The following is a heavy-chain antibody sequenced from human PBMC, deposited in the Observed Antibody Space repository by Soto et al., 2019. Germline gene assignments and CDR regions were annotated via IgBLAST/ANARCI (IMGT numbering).Heavy chain of an antibody. CDR2: VYPSDSRT. V-gene: IGHV5-51*01. CDR1: GYSFTGYW. Sequence: PGESLKISCEASGYSFTGYWIAWVRQMPGKGLEWMGIVYPSDSRTKYSPSFQGQVTISADTSTSTAYLQWTSLKASDTAMYYCARGNVANWFGPWGQGTLVTVSS. CDR3: ARGNVANWFGP. J-gene: IGHJ5*02.